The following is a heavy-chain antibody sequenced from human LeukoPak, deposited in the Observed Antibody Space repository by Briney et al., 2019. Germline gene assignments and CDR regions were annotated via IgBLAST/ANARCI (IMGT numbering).Heavy chain of an antibody. D-gene: IGHD4/OR15-4a*01. J-gene: IGHJ4*02. Sequence: GGSLRLSCTVSGFTVSSDSMSWVRQAPGKGLEWVSFIYSGGSTHYSDSVKGRFTISRDNSKNTLYLQMNSMRTEDTAVYYCARRAGAYSHPYDYWGQGTLVTVSS. V-gene: IGHV3-53*01. CDR2: IYSGGST. CDR1: GFTVSSDS. CDR3: ARRAGAYSHPYDY.